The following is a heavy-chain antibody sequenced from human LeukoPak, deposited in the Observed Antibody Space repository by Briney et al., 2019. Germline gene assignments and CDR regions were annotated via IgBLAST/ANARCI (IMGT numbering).Heavy chain of an antibody. V-gene: IGHV3-21*01. D-gene: IGHD4-17*01. J-gene: IGHJ4*02. CDR2: ISSSSSYI. CDR1: GFTFSSYS. CDR3: ARDSGDYVPFDY. Sequence: GGSLRLSCAASGFTFSSYSMNWARQAPGKGLEWVSSISSSSSYIYYADSVKGRFTISRDNAKNSLYLQMNSLRAEDTAVYYCARDSGDYVPFDYWGQGTLVTVSS.